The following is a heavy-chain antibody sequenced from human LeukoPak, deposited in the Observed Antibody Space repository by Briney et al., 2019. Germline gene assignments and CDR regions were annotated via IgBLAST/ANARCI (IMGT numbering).Heavy chain of an antibody. D-gene: IGHD3-22*01. V-gene: IGHV3-9*01. CDR3: AKDYYDSSGYQFDI. CDR1: GFTFDDYA. CDR2: ISWNSGSI. Sequence: GGSLRLSCAASGFTFDDYAMHWVRQAPGKGLERVSGISWNSGSIGYADSVKGRFTISRDNAKNSLYLQMNSLRAEDTALYYCAKDYYDSSGYQFDIWGQGTMVTVSS. J-gene: IGHJ3*02.